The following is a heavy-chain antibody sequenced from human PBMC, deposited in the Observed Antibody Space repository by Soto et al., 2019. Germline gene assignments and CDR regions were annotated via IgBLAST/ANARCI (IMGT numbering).Heavy chain of an antibody. Sequence: PSETLSLTCTVSGGSISSGDYYWSWIRQPPGKGLEWIGYIYYSGSTYYNPSLKSRVTISVDTSKNQFSLKLSSVTAAEPAVYYSARDYYYGSGSYPDYWGQGTLVTVSS. CDR1: GGSISSGDYY. CDR2: IYYSGST. V-gene: IGHV4-30-4*01. CDR3: ARDYYYGSGSYPDY. J-gene: IGHJ4*02. D-gene: IGHD3-10*01.